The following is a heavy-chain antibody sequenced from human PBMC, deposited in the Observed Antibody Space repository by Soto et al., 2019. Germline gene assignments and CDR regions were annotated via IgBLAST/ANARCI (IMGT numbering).Heavy chain of an antibody. CDR2: ISDSGST. V-gene: IGHV3-23*01. J-gene: IGHJ4*02. CDR1: GFTFSNYA. Sequence: GGSLRLSCAASGFTFSNYAMNWVRQAPGKGLEWVSTISDSGSTYYADSVKGRFAISRDNSKNTLYLQMSSLRAEDTALYFCAKGVAGPYCNRTSCLFYFDYWGQGLLVTVS. CDR3: AKGVAGPYCNRTSCLFYFDY. D-gene: IGHD2-2*01.